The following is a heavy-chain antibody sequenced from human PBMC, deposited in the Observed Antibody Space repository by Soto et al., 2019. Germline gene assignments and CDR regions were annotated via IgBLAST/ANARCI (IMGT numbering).Heavy chain of an antibody. V-gene: IGHV4-39*01. CDR1: GGSISSSSYY. J-gene: IGHJ5*02. D-gene: IGHD6-13*01. Sequence: QLQLQESGPGLVKPSETLSLTCTVSGGSISSSSYYWGWIRQPPGKGLEWIGSIYYSGSTYYNPSLKSRVTISVDTSKNQFSLKLSSVTAADTAVYYCARHWSVLAAAGTFYWFDPWGQGTLVTVSS. CDR3: ARHWSVLAAAGTFYWFDP. CDR2: IYYSGST.